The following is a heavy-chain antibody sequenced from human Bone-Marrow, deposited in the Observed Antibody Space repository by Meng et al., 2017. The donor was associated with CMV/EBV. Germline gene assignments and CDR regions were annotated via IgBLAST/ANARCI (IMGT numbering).Heavy chain of an antibody. CDR1: GYTFTSYY. CDR3: ARDRYCSSTSCPHGMDV. D-gene: IGHD2-2*01. Sequence: SVKVSCKASGYTFTSYYMHWVRQAPGQGLEWMGIINRSGGSTSYAQKFQGRVTMTRDTSTSTVYMELSSLRSEDTAVYYCARDRYCSSTSCPHGMDVWGQGTTVTVSS. V-gene: IGHV1-46*01. J-gene: IGHJ6*02. CDR2: INRSGGST.